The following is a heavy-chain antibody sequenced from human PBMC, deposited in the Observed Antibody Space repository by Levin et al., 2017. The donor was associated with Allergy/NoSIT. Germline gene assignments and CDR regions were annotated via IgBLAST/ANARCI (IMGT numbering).Heavy chain of an antibody. Sequence: TSETLSLTCSVSGASINSYFWSWIRQPPGKGLQWIGYIHSTGSSNYNPSLKSRVTISLDTSTNQFSLELRSVTAADTAVYYCARYHCSGGTCYHFDYWGQGTLVTVSS. V-gene: IGHV4-59*01. CDR3: ARYHCSGGTCYHFDY. CDR1: GASINSYF. J-gene: IGHJ4*02. D-gene: IGHD2-15*01. CDR2: IHSTGSS.